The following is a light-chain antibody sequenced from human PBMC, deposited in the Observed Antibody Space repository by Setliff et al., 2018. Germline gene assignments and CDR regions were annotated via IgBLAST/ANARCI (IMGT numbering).Light chain of an antibody. Sequence: QSALTQPRPVSGSPGQSVTISCTGTSSDVGGYNYVSWYQQHPGKAPKLIIYDVSKRPSGVPDRFSGSKSGNTASLTISGLQAEDEADYYCGSYTSSSTQIFGTGTKVTVL. J-gene: IGLJ1*01. V-gene: IGLV2-11*01. CDR1: SSDVGGYNY. CDR3: GSYTSSSTQI. CDR2: DVS.